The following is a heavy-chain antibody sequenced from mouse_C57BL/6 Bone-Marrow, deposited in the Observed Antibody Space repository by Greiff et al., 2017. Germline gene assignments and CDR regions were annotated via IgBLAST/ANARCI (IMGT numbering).Heavy chain of an antibody. CDR1: GFNIKNTY. Sequence: VHVKQSVAELVRPGASVKLSCTASGFNIKNTYMHWVKQRPEQGLEWIGRIDPANGNTKYAPKFQGKATITAATSSNTAYLQLSSLTSEDTAIYYCARPFYYSNYPWYFDVWGTGTTVTVSS. D-gene: IGHD2-5*01. V-gene: IGHV14-3*01. J-gene: IGHJ1*03. CDR3: ARPFYYSNYPWYFDV. CDR2: IDPANGNT.